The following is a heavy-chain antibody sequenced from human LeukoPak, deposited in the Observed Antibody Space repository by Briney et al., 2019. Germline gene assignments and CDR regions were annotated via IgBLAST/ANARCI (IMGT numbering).Heavy chain of an antibody. V-gene: IGHV3-30*02. Sequence: PGGSLRLSCAASEFTFSNYGIHWVRQAPGKGLEWVAFIQYDGSNKYYADFVKGRFTVSRDNSKNTLYLQMNSLRAEDTAVYYCAKSRGTVTNYWGQGTLVTVSS. CDR1: EFTFSNYG. CDR3: AKSRGTVTNY. CDR2: IQYDGSNK. J-gene: IGHJ4*02. D-gene: IGHD4-17*01.